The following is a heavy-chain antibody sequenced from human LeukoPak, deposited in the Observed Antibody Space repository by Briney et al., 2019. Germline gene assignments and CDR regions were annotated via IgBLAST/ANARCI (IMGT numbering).Heavy chain of an antibody. CDR2: ISYDGSNK. CDR3: AKDLPAAYFDY. Sequence: GGSLTLSCAASGFTFSSYGMHWVRQAPGKGLEWVAVISYDGSNKYYADSAKGRFTISRDNSKNTLYLQMNSLRAEDTAVYHCAKDLPAAYFDYWGQGTLVTVSS. V-gene: IGHV3-30*18. CDR1: GFTFSSYG. D-gene: IGHD2-2*01. J-gene: IGHJ4*02.